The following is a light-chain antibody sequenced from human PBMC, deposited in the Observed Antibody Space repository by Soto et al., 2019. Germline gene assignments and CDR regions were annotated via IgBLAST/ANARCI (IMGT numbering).Light chain of an antibody. CDR2: KAS. V-gene: IGKV1-5*03. Sequence: SQMSQSPSNVSSSVGDRVTITCRASQSISSWLAWYQQKPGKAPKLLIYKASSLESGVPSRFSGSGSGTEYTLTISSLQPDDFGSYYWLLYNSLVAFGQGTKVDI. CDR1: QSISSW. J-gene: IGKJ1*01. CDR3: LLYNSLVA.